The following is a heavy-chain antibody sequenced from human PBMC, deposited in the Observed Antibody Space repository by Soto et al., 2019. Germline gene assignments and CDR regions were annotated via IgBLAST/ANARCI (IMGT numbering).Heavy chain of an antibody. V-gene: IGHV4-31*03. D-gene: IGHD1-26*01. CDR2: IYYTGST. CDR1: GGSIYTGGFY. J-gene: IGHJ4*02. Sequence: QVQLQESGPGLVKPSQTLSLTCTVSGGSIYTGGFYWSWIRQLPGKGLEWLGYIYYTGSTQYTPCLKSRLTISTDTSDNQFSLRLTSVTAADTAVYYCATSLVTSRTRVDYWGQGTLVTVSS. CDR3: ATSLVTSRTRVDY.